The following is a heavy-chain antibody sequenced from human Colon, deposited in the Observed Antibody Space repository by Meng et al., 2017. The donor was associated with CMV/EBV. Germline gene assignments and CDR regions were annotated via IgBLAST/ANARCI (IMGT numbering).Heavy chain of an antibody. Sequence: SETLSLTCTVSGGSMSGYYWNWIRQPPGKGLEWIGYTYYSGSTKFNPSLKRRVTISIDTSKNQFSLKLSSVTAADTAVYYCARDNYDLWSGYFTDWGQGMLVTVSS. CDR1: GGSMSGYY. CDR2: TYYSGST. J-gene: IGHJ4*02. CDR3: ARDNYDLWSGYFTD. V-gene: IGHV4-59*01. D-gene: IGHD3/OR15-3a*01.